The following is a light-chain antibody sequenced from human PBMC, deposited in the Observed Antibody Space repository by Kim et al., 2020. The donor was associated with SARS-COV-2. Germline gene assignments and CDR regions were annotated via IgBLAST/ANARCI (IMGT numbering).Light chain of an antibody. J-gene: IGKJ1*01. CDR1: QSVSSY. CDR2: DAS. CDR3: QQRSNWPPWT. V-gene: IGKV3-11*01. Sequence: EIVLTQSPATLSLSPGERATLSCRASQSVSSYLAWYQQKPGQAPRLLIYDASNRATGIPARFSGSGSGTDFTLTISSLEPEDFAVYYCQQRSNWPPWTFGQGTQVYIK.